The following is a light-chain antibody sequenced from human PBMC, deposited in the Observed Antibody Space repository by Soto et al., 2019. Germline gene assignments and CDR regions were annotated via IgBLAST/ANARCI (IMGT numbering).Light chain of an antibody. CDR1: SDDIGSFDY. J-gene: IGLJ3*02. CDR2: EVS. V-gene: IGLV2-14*01. Sequence: QSALTQPRSVSGSPGQSVTISCSGTSDDIGSFDYVSWYQQHPGKAPKLMIYEVSNRPSGVSNRFSGSKSGNTASLTISGLQAEDEADYYCSSYTSSSTLNWVFGGGTQLTVL. CDR3: SSYTSSSTLNWV.